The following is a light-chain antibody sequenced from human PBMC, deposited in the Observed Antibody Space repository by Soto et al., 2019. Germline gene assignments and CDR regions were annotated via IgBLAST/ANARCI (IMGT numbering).Light chain of an antibody. Sequence: DIVLTQSPAGLSCSPGERRTLYGGASQRVSGGFLAWYQQKPGLAPRLILYDTSVRATGIPDRFSGSGSGTDFTLTISRLDPEDFAVYYFQQYGSSASFGQGTKVDIK. J-gene: IGKJ1*01. CDR3: QQYGSSAS. CDR2: DTS. V-gene: IGKV3D-20*01. CDR1: QRVSGGF.